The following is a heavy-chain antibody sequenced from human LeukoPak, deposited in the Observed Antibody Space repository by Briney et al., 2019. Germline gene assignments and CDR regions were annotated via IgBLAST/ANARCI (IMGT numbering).Heavy chain of an antibody. CDR3: ARVEWLRLVGAFDI. CDR2: ISSSGIYI. V-gene: IGHV3-21*01. J-gene: IGHJ3*02. D-gene: IGHD5-12*01. CDR1: GFTFSSHS. Sequence: GGSLRLSCAASGFTFSSHSMNWVRQAPGKGLEWVSSISSSGIYIYYADSVKGRFTISRDNAKNSLYLQMSSLRAEDTAVYYCARVEWLRLVGAFDIWAKGQWSPSLQ.